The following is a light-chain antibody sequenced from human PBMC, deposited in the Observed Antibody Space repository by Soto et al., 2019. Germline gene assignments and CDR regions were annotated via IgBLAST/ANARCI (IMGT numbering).Light chain of an antibody. CDR2: DAS. J-gene: IGKJ1*01. Sequence: DIQMTQSPSSLSASVGDRVTITCRASQSISSHLNWYQQKPGKAPELLIYDASTLQSGVPSRFSGSGSGTDFTLTISNLQPEDFATYSCQQSYSTPWTFGQGTKVEIK. CDR1: QSISSH. CDR3: QQSYSTPWT. V-gene: IGKV1-39*01.